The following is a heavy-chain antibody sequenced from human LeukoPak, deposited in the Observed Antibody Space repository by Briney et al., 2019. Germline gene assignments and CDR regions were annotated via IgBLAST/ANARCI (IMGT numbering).Heavy chain of an antibody. CDR3: ARHLLRGQNFDY. Sequence: GGSLRLLCCPSGFTSSDSWMRWFRQAPGQGLEWVASIKDDGSDKYYLDSVRGRFTISRDNAEDSLYLQLDDLRAEDTAVFYCARHLLRGQNFDYGGQGTLVTVSS. CDR2: IKDDGSDK. V-gene: IGHV3-7*01. CDR1: GFTSSDSW. J-gene: IGHJ4*02.